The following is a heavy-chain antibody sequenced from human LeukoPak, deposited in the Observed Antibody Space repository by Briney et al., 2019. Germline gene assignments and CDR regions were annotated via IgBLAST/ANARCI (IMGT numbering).Heavy chain of an antibody. CDR2: INPNSGGT. V-gene: IGHV1-2*02. J-gene: IGHJ5*02. CDR3: ARDQVVVVPAAMNWFDP. Sequence: GASVKVSCKASGYTFTCYYMHWVRQAPGQGLEWMGWINPNSGGTNYAQKFQGRVTMTRDTSISTAYIELSRLRSDDTAVYYCARDQVVVVPAAMNWFDPWGQGTLVTVSS. CDR1: GYTFTCYY. D-gene: IGHD2-2*01.